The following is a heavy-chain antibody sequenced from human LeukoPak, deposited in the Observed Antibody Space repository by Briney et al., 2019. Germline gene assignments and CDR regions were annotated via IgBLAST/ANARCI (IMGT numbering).Heavy chain of an antibody. Sequence: PGGSLRLSCAASGFTFSSYAMSWVRQAPGKGLEWVSAISGSGGSTYYADSVKGRFTISRDSSKNTLYLQMNSLRAEDTAVYYCAKFRWYGDYSFDYWGQGTLVTVSS. CDR2: ISGSGGST. V-gene: IGHV3-23*01. D-gene: IGHD4-17*01. CDR1: GFTFSSYA. CDR3: AKFRWYGDYSFDY. J-gene: IGHJ4*02.